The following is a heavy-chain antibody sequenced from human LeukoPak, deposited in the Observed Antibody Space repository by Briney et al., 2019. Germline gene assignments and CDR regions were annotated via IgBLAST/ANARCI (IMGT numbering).Heavy chain of an antibody. CDR2: TYYRSTWYN. D-gene: IGHD5-18*01. V-gene: IGHV6-1*01. J-gene: IGHJ4*02. CDR3: ARAYNYGFDY. CDR1: GDSVSSNSAA. Sequence: SQTLSLTCAISGDSVSSNSAAGIWIRQSPSRGLEWLGRTYYRSTWYNDYAVSVKSRITINPDTSKNQFSLQLNSVTPEDTAIYYCARAYNYGFDYWGQGTLVTVSS.